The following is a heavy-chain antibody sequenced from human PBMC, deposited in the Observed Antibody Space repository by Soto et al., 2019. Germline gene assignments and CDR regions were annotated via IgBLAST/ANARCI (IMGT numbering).Heavy chain of an antibody. J-gene: IGHJ6*02. V-gene: IGHV1-69*13. CDR2: IIPIFGTA. Sequence: ASVKVSCKASGGTFSSYAISWVRQAPGQGLEWMGGIIPIFGTANYAQKFQGRVTITADESTSTAYMELSSLRSEDTAVYYCARTGNSGYDQGGYYYYGMDVWGQGTTVTVSS. CDR1: GGTFSSYA. CDR3: ARTGNSGYDQGGYYYYGMDV. D-gene: IGHD5-12*01.